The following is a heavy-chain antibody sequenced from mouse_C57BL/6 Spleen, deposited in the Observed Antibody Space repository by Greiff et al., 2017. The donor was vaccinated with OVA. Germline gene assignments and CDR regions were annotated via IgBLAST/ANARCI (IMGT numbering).Heavy chain of an antibody. V-gene: IGHV1-50*01. J-gene: IGHJ3*01. CDR2: IDPSDSYP. D-gene: IGHD3-2*02. CDR3: AVQLRLPFAY. Sequence: QVQLQQPGAELVKPGASVKLSCKASGYTFTSYWMPWVKQRPGQGLEWIGEIDPSDSYPTYNQKFKGKATFTVDTSSSTAYMQLSSLTSEDSAVYYCAVQLRLPFAYWGQGTLVTVSA. CDR1: GYTFTSYW.